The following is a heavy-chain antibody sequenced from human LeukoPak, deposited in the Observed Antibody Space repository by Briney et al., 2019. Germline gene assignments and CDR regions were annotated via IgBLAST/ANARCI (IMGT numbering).Heavy chain of an antibody. D-gene: IGHD3-10*01. CDR3: VQDLWYGEYEY. V-gene: IGHV3-23*01. CDR2: ITGSGGST. CDR1: GFTFSNYA. Sequence: PGGSLRLSCAASGFTFSNYAMTWVRQAPGKGLEWVSKITGSGGSTYYADSVKGRFTISRDNSKNTLYLQMNSLRGEDTATYYCVQDLWYGEYEYWGQGTLVTVSS. J-gene: IGHJ4*02.